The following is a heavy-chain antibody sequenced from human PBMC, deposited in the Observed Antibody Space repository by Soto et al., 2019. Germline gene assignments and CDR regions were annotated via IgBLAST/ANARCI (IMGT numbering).Heavy chain of an antibody. V-gene: IGHV3-11*01. D-gene: IGHD6-19*01. CDR3: AKSGSGWYSLGD. Sequence: QVQLVESGGGLVKPGGSLRLSCAASGFTFRDYYMSWIRQAPGKGLEWFSYISSRGDTTHYADSVKGRFTISRDNAENSLFLQMNSLRAEDTAVYYCAKSGSGWYSLGDWGQGTLVTVSS. J-gene: IGHJ4*02. CDR1: GFTFRDYY. CDR2: ISSRGDTT.